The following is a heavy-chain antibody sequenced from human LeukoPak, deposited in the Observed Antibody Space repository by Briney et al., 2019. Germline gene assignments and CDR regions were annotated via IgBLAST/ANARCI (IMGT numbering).Heavy chain of an antibody. CDR1: GFTFDDYA. CDR2: ISWNSGSI. V-gene: IGHV3-9*01. CDR3: AKAPHYDFWSGYYPRPYFDY. J-gene: IGHJ4*02. Sequence: GGSLRLSCAASGFTFDDYAMHWVRQAPGKGREWVSGISWNSGSIGYADSVKGRFTISRDNAKNSLYLQMNSLRAEDTALYYCAKAPHYDFWSGYYPRPYFDYWGQGTLVTVSS. D-gene: IGHD3-3*01.